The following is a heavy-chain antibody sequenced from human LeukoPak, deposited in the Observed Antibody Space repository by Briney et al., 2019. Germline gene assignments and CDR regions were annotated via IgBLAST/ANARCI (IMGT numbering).Heavy chain of an antibody. CDR1: GFTFSSYG. CDR3: ARDVGLFDF. V-gene: IGHV3-33*05. D-gene: IGHD2-15*01. CDR2: IKFDGSDQ. Sequence: GGSLRLSCAASGFTFSSYGLHWVRQAPGKGLEWVAIIKFDGSDQYYADAVKGRFTISRDNSKNTLYLQRDTLRAEDTAVYYCARDVGLFDFWGQGALVTVSS. J-gene: IGHJ4*02.